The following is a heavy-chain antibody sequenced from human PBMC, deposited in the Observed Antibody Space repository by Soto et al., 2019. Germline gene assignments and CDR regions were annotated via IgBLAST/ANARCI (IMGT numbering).Heavy chain of an antibody. CDR3: ARDIVSVGPRANGAFDV. D-gene: IGHD1-26*01. J-gene: IGHJ3*01. CDR1: GFTFSYTL. Sequence: QVQLVQSGAELKKPGASVNISCQASGFTFSYTLINWVRQGPGQRLEWMGWINPASGNTRYSESFQGRVTISSLSSASTAYVALSDLTSEDTAVYYCARDIVSVGPRANGAFDVWGQGTMITVSS. CDR2: INPASGNT. V-gene: IGHV1-3*01.